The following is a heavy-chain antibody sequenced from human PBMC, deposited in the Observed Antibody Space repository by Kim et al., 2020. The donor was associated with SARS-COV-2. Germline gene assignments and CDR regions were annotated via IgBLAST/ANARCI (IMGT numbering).Heavy chain of an antibody. Sequence: CYTPSLKSRVTISLDTSKNQFSRKVSSVPAADTAVYYCARHGNWFDPWGQGTLVTVSS. V-gene: IGHV4-39*01. J-gene: IGHJ5*02. CDR3: ARHGNWFDP.